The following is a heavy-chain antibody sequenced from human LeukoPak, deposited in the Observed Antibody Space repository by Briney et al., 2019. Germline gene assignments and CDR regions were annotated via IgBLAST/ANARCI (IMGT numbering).Heavy chain of an antibody. V-gene: IGHV3-74*01. CDR1: GFTFSSSW. Sequence: GGSLRLSCAASGFTFSSSWMHWVRQGPGKGLVWVARMNADGRTINYADSVKGRFTISRDNAKNTLYLQMNSLRTEGAAVYYCARAGNYYFDLWGRGTQVTVSS. CDR2: MNADGRTI. J-gene: IGHJ2*01. CDR3: ARAGNYYFDL. D-gene: IGHD1-7*01.